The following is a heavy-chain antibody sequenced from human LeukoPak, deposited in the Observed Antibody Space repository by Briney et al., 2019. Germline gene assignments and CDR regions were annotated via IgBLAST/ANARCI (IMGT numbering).Heavy chain of an antibody. CDR2: FDPEDGET. CDR1: GYTFTGYY. J-gene: IGHJ3*02. D-gene: IGHD1/OR15-1a*01. CDR3: ATDTVITGRTFFDI. V-gene: IGHV1-24*01. Sequence: ASVKVSCKASGYTFTGYYMHWVRQAPGKGLEWMGGFDPEDGETIYAQKFQGRVTMTEDTSTDTAYMELSSLRSEDTAVYYCATDTVITGRTFFDIWGQGTMVTVSS.